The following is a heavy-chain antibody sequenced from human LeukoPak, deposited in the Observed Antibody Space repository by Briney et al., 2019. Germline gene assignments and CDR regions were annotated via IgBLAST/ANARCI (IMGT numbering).Heavy chain of an antibody. CDR2: ISGGGRTT. V-gene: IGHV3-23*01. CDR1: GFVFTNHA. CDR3: AGLRYTYGKNFDY. J-gene: IGHJ4*02. D-gene: IGHD5-18*01. Sequence: GGSLRLSCAASGFVFTNHAISWVRQASGRGLEWISVISGGGRTTEYADSVKGRFTISRDNARNSLYLEMNSLRAEDTAVYYCAGLRYTYGKNFDYWGQGTLVTVSS.